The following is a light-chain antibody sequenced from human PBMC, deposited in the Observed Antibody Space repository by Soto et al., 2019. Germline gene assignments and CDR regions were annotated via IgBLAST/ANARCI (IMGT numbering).Light chain of an antibody. Sequence: EIVLTQSPGTLSLSPGERATLSCRASQSVASIYLSWYQQKPGQAPRLLIYGASSRATGIPDRFSGSGSGTDFTLTLRRLEPEDFSVYSCQQYGSSPSFGGGTKVEIK. CDR3: QQYGSSPS. V-gene: IGKV3-20*01. CDR1: QSVASIY. J-gene: IGKJ4*01. CDR2: GAS.